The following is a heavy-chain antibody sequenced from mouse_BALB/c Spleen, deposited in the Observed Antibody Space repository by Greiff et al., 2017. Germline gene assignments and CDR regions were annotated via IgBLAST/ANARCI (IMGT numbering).Heavy chain of an antibody. D-gene: IGHD2-14*01. CDR2: IRLKSNNYAT. CDR1: GFTFSNYW. J-gene: IGHJ1*01. Sequence: EVKLMESGGGLVQPGGSMKLSCVASGFTFSNYWMNWVRQSPEKGLEWVAEIRLKSNNYATHYAESVKGRFTISRDDSKSSVYLQMNNLRAEDTGIYYCTPYEWYFDVWGAGTTVTVSS. CDR3: TPYEWYFDV. V-gene: IGHV6-6*02.